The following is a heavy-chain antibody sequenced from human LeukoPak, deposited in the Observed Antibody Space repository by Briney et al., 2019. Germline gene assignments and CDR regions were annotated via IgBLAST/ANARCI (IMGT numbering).Heavy chain of an antibody. V-gene: IGHV3-20*04. CDR2: INWNGGST. D-gene: IGHD6-13*01. Sequence: GGSLRLSCAASGFTFDDYGMSWVRQAPGKGLEWVSGINWNGGSTGYADSVKGRFTISRDNAKSSLYLQMNSLRAEDTALYYCAIRRIAAAEFDYWGQGTLVTVSS. CDR3: AIRRIAAAEFDY. J-gene: IGHJ4*02. CDR1: GFTFDDYG.